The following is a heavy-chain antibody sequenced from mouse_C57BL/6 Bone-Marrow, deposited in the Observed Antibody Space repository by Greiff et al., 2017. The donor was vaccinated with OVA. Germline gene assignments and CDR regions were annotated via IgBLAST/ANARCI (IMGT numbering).Heavy chain of an antibody. J-gene: IGHJ2*01. V-gene: IGHV5-4*03. Sequence: EVKLVESGGGLVKPGGSLKLSCAASGFTFSSYAMSWVRQTPEKRLEWVATISDGGSYTYYPDNVKGRFTISRDSAKNNLYLQMSHLKSEDTAMYYCARGAGGPFDYWGQGTTLTVSS. CDR3: ARGAGGPFDY. D-gene: IGHD3-3*01. CDR1: GFTFSSYA. CDR2: ISDGGSYT.